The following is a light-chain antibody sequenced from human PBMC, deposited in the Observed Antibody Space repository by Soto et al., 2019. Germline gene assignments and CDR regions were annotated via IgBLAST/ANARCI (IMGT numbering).Light chain of an antibody. CDR3: CSYAGTSTYV. V-gene: IGLV2-23*01. CDR1: SSDVGSYNL. J-gene: IGLJ1*01. Sequence: QSALTQPASVSGSPGQSLTISCTGTSSDVGSYNLVSWYQQHPGKAPKLMIYEGSKRPSGVSNRFSGSKSGDKASLTISGLQAEDEADYYCCSYAGTSTYVFGTGTKLTVL. CDR2: EGS.